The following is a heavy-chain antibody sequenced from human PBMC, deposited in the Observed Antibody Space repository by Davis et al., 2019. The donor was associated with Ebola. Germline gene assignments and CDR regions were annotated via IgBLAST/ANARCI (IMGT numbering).Heavy chain of an antibody. CDR2: TSWNSGSI. J-gene: IGHJ4*02. CDR3: AKDLGASISSWSLFDY. Sequence: SLKISCAASGFTFDDYAMHWVRQAPGKGLEWVSGTSWNSGSIGYADSVKGRFTISRDNAKNSLYLQMKSLRAEDTALYYCAKDLGASISSWSLFDYWGQGTLVTVSS. D-gene: IGHD6-13*01. CDR1: GFTFDDYA. V-gene: IGHV3-9*01.